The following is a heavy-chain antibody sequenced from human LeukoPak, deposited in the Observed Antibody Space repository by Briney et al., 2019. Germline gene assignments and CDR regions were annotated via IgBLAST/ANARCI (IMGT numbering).Heavy chain of an antibody. Sequence: KAGGSLRLSCAASGFSFSRYTMNWVRQAPGKGLEWVSSITSNSGSIYYADSVKGRFTTSRDNSKNTVYLQMNSLRVEDTAVYYCTKPSNGWYAGGYWGQGTLVTVAS. CDR2: ITSNSGSI. V-gene: IGHV3-21*04. J-gene: IGHJ4*02. D-gene: IGHD6-19*01. CDR1: GFSFSRYT. CDR3: TKPSNGWYAGGY.